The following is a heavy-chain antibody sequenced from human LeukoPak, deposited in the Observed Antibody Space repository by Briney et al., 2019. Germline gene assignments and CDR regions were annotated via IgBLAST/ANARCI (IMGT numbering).Heavy chain of an antibody. D-gene: IGHD5-12*01. J-gene: IGHJ4*02. V-gene: IGHV4-34*01. CDR2: INHSGST. CDR3: ARGMRLRPFDY. CDR1: GGSFSGYY. Sequence: SETLSLTCAVYGGSFSGYYWSWIRQPPGKGLEWIGEINHSGSTNYNPSLKSRVTISVDTSKNQFPLKLSSVTAADTAVYYCARGMRLRPFDYWGQGTLVTVSS.